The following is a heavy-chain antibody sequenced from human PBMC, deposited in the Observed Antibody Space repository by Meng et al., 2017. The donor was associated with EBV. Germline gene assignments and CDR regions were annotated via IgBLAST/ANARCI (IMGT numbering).Heavy chain of an antibody. V-gene: IGHV4-39*07. CDR3: ARVVATIFTNWFDP. D-gene: IGHD5-12*01. Sequence: LALPEPGPGLVKPSETLSLTCTVSGGSISSSSYYWGWIRQPPGKGLEWIGSIYYSGSTYYNPSLKSRVTISVDTSKNQFSLKLSSVTAADTAVYYCARVVATIFTNWFDPWGQGTLVTVSS. J-gene: IGHJ5*02. CDR2: IYYSGST. CDR1: GGSISSSSYY.